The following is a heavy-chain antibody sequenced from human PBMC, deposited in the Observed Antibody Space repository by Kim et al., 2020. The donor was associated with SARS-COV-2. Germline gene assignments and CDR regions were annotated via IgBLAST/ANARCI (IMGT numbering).Heavy chain of an antibody. CDR3: ARDYDILAGTTPFGL. CDR1: NYTFISHG. CDR2: MSAYNGNT. V-gene: IGHV1-18*01. J-gene: IGHJ3*01. Sequence: ASVKVSCKASNYTFISHGISWIRQAPGQGLEWLGWMSAYNGNTNYAQNFQGRVTMTRDTSTSIAYMELRSLRSDDTAMYYCARDYDILAGTTPFGLWGQGTMVTVSS. D-gene: IGHD3-9*01.